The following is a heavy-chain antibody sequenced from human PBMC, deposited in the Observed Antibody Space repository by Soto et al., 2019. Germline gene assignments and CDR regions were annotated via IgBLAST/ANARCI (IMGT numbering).Heavy chain of an antibody. V-gene: IGHV3-30*18. CDR1: GFSFSTNG. D-gene: IGHD3-16*01. CDR3: AKDRVESGLGEIDY. J-gene: IGHJ4*02. CDR2: ISYDGNNK. Sequence: QVQLVESGGGVVQPGRSLRLSCAASGFSFSTNGMHWVRQAPGKGLEWVAIISYDGNNKYYADSVKGRFTISRDNSKNTLYLQMNSLRVEDTAVYYCAKDRVESGLGEIDYWGQGTLVTVSS.